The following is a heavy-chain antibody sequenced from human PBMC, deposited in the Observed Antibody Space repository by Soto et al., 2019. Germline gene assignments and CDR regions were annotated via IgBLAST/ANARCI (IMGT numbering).Heavy chain of an antibody. D-gene: IGHD4-17*01. CDR2: IYYSGST. V-gene: IGHV4-59*01. J-gene: IGHJ4*02. CDR3: ARDSVTRPFDY. Sequence: TLSLTCTVSGGSISSYYWSWIRQPPGKGLEWIGYIYYSGSTNYNPSLKSRVTISVDTSKNQFSLKLSSVTAADTAVYYCARDSVTRPFDYWGQGTLVTVSS. CDR1: GGSISSYY.